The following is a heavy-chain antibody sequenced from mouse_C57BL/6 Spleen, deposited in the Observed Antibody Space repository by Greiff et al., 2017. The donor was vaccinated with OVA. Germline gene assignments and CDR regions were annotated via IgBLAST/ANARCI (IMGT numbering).Heavy chain of an antibody. CDR1: GYTFTSYW. V-gene: IGHV1-69*01. Sequence: QVQLQQPGAELVMPGASVKLSCKASGYTFTSYWMHWVKQRPGQGLEWIGEIDPSDSYTNYNQKFKGKSTLTADKSSSTAYMQLSSLTSEDSAVYYGARGGAGSSYDYFDYWGQGTTLTVSS. CDR2: IDPSDSYT. J-gene: IGHJ2*01. D-gene: IGHD1-1*01. CDR3: ARGGAGSSYDYFDY.